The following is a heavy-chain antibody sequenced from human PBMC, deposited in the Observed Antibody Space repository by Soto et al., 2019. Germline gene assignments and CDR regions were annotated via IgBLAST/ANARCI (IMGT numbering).Heavy chain of an antibody. J-gene: IGHJ4*02. CDR2: INNDGSIT. CDR1: GFTFSTYW. V-gene: IGHV3-74*01. D-gene: IGHD3-16*02. CDR3: VRYTLTAGGTYRPDY. Sequence: GGSLRLSCAASGFTFSTYWMHWVRQVPGKGLVWDSRINNDGSITNYADSVKGRFTISRDNAENTLYLQMHSLRAEDTAVYYCVRYTLTAGGTYRPDYGGQGILVTVSS.